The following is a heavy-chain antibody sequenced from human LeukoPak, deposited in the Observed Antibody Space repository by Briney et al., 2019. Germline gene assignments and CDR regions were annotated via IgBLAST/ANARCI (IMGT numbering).Heavy chain of an antibody. V-gene: IGHV1-18*01. Sequence: GASVKVSCKASGYTFTSYAMNWVRQAPGQGLEWMGWISAYNGNTNYAQKLQGRVTMTTDTSTSTAYMELRSLRSDDTAVYYCARDSGTYYDILTDGLFDYWGQGTLVTVSS. CDR2: ISAYNGNT. J-gene: IGHJ4*02. D-gene: IGHD3-9*01. CDR3: ARDSGTYYDILTDGLFDY. CDR1: GYTFTSYA.